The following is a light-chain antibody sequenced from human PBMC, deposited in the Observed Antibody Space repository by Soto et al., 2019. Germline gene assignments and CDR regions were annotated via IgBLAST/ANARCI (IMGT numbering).Light chain of an antibody. CDR1: SRDIVCYNY. CDR3: CSYAGSSSCV. V-gene: IGLV2-11*01. Sequence: QSALTQPRSVSGSPGQSVTISCTGTSRDIVCYNYVSCYHQHPGKAPKLMVYTVNKRPSGVPHRFSGSKSDNTASLTISGLQADDEADYYCCSYAGSSSCVFGTGTKLTVL. CDR2: TVN. J-gene: IGLJ1*01.